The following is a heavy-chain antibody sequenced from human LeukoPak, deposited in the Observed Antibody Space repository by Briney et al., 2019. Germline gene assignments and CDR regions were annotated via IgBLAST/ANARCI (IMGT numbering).Heavy chain of an antibody. J-gene: IGHJ4*02. CDR1: GFTFSRYE. V-gene: IGHV3-48*03. CDR3: AREGFFDY. CDR2: ISSSGDTI. Sequence: GGSLRLSCAASGFTFSRYEMNWVRQAPGKGLEWVSYISSSGDTIYYADSVKGRFTISRDNAKNSLYLQMNSLRAEDTALYYCAREGFFDYWGQGTLVTVSS.